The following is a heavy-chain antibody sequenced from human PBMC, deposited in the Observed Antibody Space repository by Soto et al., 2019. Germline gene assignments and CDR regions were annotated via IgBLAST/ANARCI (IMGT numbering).Heavy chain of an antibody. J-gene: IGHJ5*02. D-gene: IGHD3-3*01. CDR1: GGSISGYY. Sequence: SETLSLTCAVYGGSISGYYWSWIRQPPGKGLEWIGEINHSGSTTYNPSLKSRVTISVDTSKNQISLKLISVTAADTAVYYCARGRRDFWSGYGNWFDPWGQGTLVTVSS. CDR2: INHSGST. CDR3: ARGRRDFWSGYGNWFDP. V-gene: IGHV4-34*01.